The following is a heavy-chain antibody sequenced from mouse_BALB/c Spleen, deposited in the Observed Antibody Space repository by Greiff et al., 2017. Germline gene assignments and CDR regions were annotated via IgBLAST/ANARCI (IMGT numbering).Heavy chain of an antibody. D-gene: IGHD2-4*01. CDR3: ARGHYDKYFDV. Sequence: VQLKESGGGLVQPGGSLKLSCAASGFTFSSYGMSWVRQTTDKRLELVATINSNGGSTYYPDSVKGRFTISRDNAKNTLYLQMSSLKSEDTAMYYCARGHYDKYFDVWGAGTTVTVSS. CDR2: INSNGGST. CDR1: GFTFSSYG. V-gene: IGHV5-6-3*01. J-gene: IGHJ1*01.